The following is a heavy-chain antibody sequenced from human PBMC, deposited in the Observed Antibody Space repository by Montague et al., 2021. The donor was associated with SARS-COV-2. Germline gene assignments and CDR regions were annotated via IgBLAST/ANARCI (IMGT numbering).Heavy chain of an antibody. D-gene: IGHD3-10*01. J-gene: IGHJ4*02. CDR2: MHLTGKT. V-gene: IGHV4-4*07. CDR1: GDSITNHY. CDR3: ARDRFDFGAGRRGTIDF. Sequence: SETLSLTCSVSGDSITNHYWSWIRQPAGKGLEWIGRMHLTGKTNFSPIFSSRLTMSADTSKNQFSLKLTSVTAADTAIYFCARDRFDFGAGRRGTIDFWGQGTLVTVSS.